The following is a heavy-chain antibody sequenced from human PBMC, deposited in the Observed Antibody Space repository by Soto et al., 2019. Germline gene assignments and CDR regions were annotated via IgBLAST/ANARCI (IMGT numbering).Heavy chain of an antibody. CDR3: ATDPVGATMSYYYHDGMAV. CDR2: ISYDGSNK. V-gene: IGHV3-30-3*01. CDR1: GFTFSSYA. J-gene: IGHJ6*02. D-gene: IGHD1-26*01. Sequence: PGGSLKLSCAASGFTFSSYAMHWVRQAPGKGLEWVAVISYDGSNKYYADSVKGRFTISRDNSKNTLYLQMNSLRAEDTAVYYCATDPVGATMSYYYHDGMAVWGQGTTVTVSS.